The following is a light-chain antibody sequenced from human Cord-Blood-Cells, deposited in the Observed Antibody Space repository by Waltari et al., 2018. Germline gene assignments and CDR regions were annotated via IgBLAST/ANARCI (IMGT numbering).Light chain of an antibody. CDR1: QIVSSN. CDR2: GAS. CDR3: QQYNNWPPLT. V-gene: IGKV3-15*01. J-gene: IGKJ4*01. Sequence: EIVMTQSPATLSVSPGERATLPRRASQIVSSNLAWYQQKPGQAPRLLIYGASTRATGIPARFSGSGSGTEFTLTISSLQSEDFAVYYCQQYNNWPPLTFGGGTKVEIK.